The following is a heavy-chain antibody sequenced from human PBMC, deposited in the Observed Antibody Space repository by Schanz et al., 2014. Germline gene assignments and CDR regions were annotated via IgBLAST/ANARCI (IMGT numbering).Heavy chain of an antibody. CDR1: GFTFSNYG. CDR3: AKVGLYYYGSGFDY. CDR2: IRYDGSDK. J-gene: IGHJ4*02. V-gene: IGHV3-30*02. Sequence: QVQLVESGGGVVQPGRSLRLSCAASGFTFSNYGMHWVRQGPGKGLEWLAFIRYDGSDKYYVDSVKGRFTISRDNSKNTLYLQMNSLRAEDTAVYYCAKVGLYYYGSGFDYWGQGTLVTVSS. D-gene: IGHD3-10*01.